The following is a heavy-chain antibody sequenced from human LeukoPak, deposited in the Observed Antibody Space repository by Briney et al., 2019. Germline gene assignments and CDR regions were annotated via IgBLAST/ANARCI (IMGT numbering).Heavy chain of an antibody. CDR1: GYTFTDYY. CDR2: INPSSGGT. CDR3: ATEYSSGWYLTKFDY. J-gene: IGHJ4*02. V-gene: IGHV1-2*02. Sequence: ASVKVSCKASGYTFTDYYMHWVRQAPGQGLEWMGWINPSSGGTIYAQKFQGRVTMTEDTSTDTAYMELSSLRSEDPAVYYCATEYSSGWYLTKFDYWGQGTLVTVSS. D-gene: IGHD6-19*01.